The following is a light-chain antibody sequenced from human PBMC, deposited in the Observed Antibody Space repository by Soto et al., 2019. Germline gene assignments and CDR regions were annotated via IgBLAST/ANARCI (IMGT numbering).Light chain of an antibody. Sequence: DIVMTQSPFSLAVTPGESASISCRSSQRLLHRNGKNYLDWYLQKPGQSPQLLIYLGSSRASGVPDRVSGSGSGTDFTLKIDRVEAEDVGIYYCMQGLQSTITFGQGTLLEI. CDR2: LGS. J-gene: IGKJ5*01. CDR1: QRLLHRNGKNY. V-gene: IGKV2-28*01. CDR3: MQGLQSTIT.